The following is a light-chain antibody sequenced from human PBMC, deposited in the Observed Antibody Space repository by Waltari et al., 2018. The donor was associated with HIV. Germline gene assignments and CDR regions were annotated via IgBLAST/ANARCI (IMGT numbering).Light chain of an antibody. CDR2: ETS. Sequence: IQLTQSPSSLSASVGDRVSITCRASGNIKTYLSWYQQRPGRAPSLLIFETSTLETGVPARFSGSGSGTHFSLNISNLQPHDFATYFCQQSYSFPYTFGGGTRVQI. V-gene: IGKV1-39*01. CDR3: QQSYSFPYT. CDR1: GNIKTY. J-gene: IGKJ4*01.